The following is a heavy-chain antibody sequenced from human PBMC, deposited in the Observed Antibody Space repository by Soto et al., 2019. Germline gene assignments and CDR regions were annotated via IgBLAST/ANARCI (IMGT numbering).Heavy chain of an antibody. Sequence: GGSLRLSCAASGFTFSSYAMHWVRQAPGKGLEWVAVISYDGSNKYYADSVKGRFTISRDNSTNTLYLQMNSLRAEDTAVYHCARGQVLLWFGELLYYYYYGMDGWGQGTTVTASS. V-gene: IGHV3-30-3*01. CDR1: GFTFSSYA. J-gene: IGHJ6*02. CDR2: ISYDGSNK. CDR3: ARGQVLLWFGELLYYYYYGMDG. D-gene: IGHD3-10*01.